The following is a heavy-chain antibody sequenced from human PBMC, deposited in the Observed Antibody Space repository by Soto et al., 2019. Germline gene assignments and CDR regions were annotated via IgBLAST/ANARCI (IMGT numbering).Heavy chain of an antibody. CDR1: GFTFNAYA. Sequence: GGSLRLSCAASGFTFNAYAMSWVRQAPGKGLEWVSSISGGGGSTSYADSVKGRFTISRDNSKNTLYLQMNSLRAEDTAIYYCAKRPRALLTFDYWGQGTLVTVSS. J-gene: IGHJ4*02. V-gene: IGHV3-23*01. CDR3: AKRPRALLTFDY. CDR2: ISGGGGST. D-gene: IGHD1-26*01.